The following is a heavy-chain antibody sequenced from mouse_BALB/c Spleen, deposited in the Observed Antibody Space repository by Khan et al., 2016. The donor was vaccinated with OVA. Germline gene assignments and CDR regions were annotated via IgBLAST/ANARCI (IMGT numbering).Heavy chain of an antibody. V-gene: IGHV1S132*01. CDR1: GYIFTSYW. D-gene: IGHD3-2*02. CDR3: ARGKALCYFDY. Sequence: QVQLQQSGAELVRPGASVKLSCKTSGYIFTSYWIHWVKQRSGQGLEWIARIYPGTDNTYYNENLKDKATLTAAKSSSTAYMQLSSLKSEESAVYYYARGKALCYFDYWGQGTTLTVSS. CDR2: IYPGTDNT. J-gene: IGHJ2*01.